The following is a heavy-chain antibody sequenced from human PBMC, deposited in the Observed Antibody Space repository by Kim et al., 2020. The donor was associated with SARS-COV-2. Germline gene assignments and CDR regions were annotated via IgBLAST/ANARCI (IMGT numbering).Heavy chain of an antibody. V-gene: IGHV3-30*01. J-gene: IGHJ5*02. Sequence: KGRFTISRDNSKNTLYLQMNSLRAEDTAVYYCARGGGLPRYSGFRGWFDPWGQGTLVTVSS. D-gene: IGHD5-12*01. CDR3: ARGGGLPRYSGFRGWFDP.